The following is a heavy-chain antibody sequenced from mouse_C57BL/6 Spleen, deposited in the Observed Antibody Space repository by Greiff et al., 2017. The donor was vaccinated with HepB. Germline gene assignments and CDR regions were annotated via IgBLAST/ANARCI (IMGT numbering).Heavy chain of an antibody. D-gene: IGHD1-1*01. J-gene: IGHJ2*01. Sequence: VQLQQPGAELVKPGASVKLSCKASGYTFTSYWMQWVKQRPGQGLEWIGEIDPSDSYTNYNQKFKGKATLTVDTSSSTAYMQLSSLTSEDSAVYYCARGMLLRFFDYWGQGTTLTVSS. CDR2: IDPSDSYT. V-gene: IGHV1-50*01. CDR1: GYTFTSYW. CDR3: ARGMLLRFFDY.